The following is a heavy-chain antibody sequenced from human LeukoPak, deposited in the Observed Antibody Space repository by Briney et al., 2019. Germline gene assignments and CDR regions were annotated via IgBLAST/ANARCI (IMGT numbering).Heavy chain of an antibody. Sequence: ASVKVSCQASGYTFTSHYMHWVRQAPGQGLEWMGWINPDSGGTNYAQQFQGTVTMTRYTSISTVYMDLSRLRSDDTAMYSRLREASEGNWFDPWGQGTLVIVSS. CDR1: GYTFTSHY. CDR3: LREASEGNWFDP. V-gene: IGHV1-2*02. CDR2: INPDSGGT. J-gene: IGHJ5*02. D-gene: IGHD6-19*01.